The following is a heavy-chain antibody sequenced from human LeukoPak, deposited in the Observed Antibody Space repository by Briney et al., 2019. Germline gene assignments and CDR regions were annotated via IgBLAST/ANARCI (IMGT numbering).Heavy chain of an antibody. D-gene: IGHD6-19*01. CDR2: IYYTGST. CDR1: GGSISSSRDY. J-gene: IGHJ4*02. CDR3: PRGSYPGWYNGEFDY. Sequence: SETLSLTCTVSGGSISSSRDYWGWIRQPPRTGLEWIGSIYYTGSTYYNASLKIPVTISVATSKSQFSLKLSSVTAADTAVNYCPRGSYPGWYNGEFDYWGQGALVVVSS. V-gene: IGHV4-39*07.